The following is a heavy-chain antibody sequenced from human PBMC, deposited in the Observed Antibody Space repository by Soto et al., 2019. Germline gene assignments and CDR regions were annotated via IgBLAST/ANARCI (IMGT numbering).Heavy chain of an antibody. D-gene: IGHD6-6*01. CDR1: GGSISSGGYY. J-gene: IGHJ4*02. V-gene: IGHV4-31*03. CDR2: IYYSGST. CDR3: ARAEKYSSSSPADY. Sequence: SETLSLTCTVSGGSISSGGYYWSWIRQHPGKGLEWIGYIYYSGSTYYNPSLKSRVTISVDTSKNQFSLKLSSVTAADTAVYYCARAEKYSSSSPADYWGQGTLVTVSS.